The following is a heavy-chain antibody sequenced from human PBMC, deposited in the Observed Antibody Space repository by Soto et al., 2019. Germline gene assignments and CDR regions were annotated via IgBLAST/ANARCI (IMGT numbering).Heavy chain of an antibody. J-gene: IGHJ5*02. CDR3: ARFYCSSTRCKGWFDP. Sequence: APVKVSCKASGYTFTSYGISWVRQAPGQGLEWMGWISAYNGNTNYAQKLQGRVTMTTDTSTSTAYMELRSLRSDDTAVYYCARFYCSSTRCKGWFDPWGQGTLVTVSS. V-gene: IGHV1-18*04. D-gene: IGHD2-2*01. CDR2: ISAYNGNT. CDR1: GYTFTSYG.